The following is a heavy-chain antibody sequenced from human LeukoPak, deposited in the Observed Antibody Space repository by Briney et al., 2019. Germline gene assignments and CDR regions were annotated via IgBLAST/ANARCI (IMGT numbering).Heavy chain of an antibody. D-gene: IGHD1-26*01. V-gene: IGHV4-4*09. Sequence: SETLSLTCTVSGGSISSYYWSWIRQPPGKGLEWIGYIYTSGSTNYNPSLKSRVTISVDTSKNQFSLKLSSVTAADTAVYCCARALYRGRYYYYYYMDVWGKGTTVTVSS. CDR1: GGSISSYY. J-gene: IGHJ6*03. CDR3: ARALYRGRYYYYYYMDV. CDR2: IYTSGST.